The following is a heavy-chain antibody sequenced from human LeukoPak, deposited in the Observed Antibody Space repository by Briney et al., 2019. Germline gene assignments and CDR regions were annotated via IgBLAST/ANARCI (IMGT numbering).Heavy chain of an antibody. Sequence: SSETLSLTCVVSGYSIRNGDYWGWIRQSPGKELEWIASMYNSVSIHYNPSLKSRVTILVDTSKNEFSLKMRSVTAADTAVYYRARNSSSGFFDYWGQGTLATVSS. J-gene: IGHJ4*02. CDR2: MYNSVSI. D-gene: IGHD6-6*01. CDR1: GYSIRNGDY. V-gene: IGHV4-38-2*01. CDR3: ARNSSSGFFDY.